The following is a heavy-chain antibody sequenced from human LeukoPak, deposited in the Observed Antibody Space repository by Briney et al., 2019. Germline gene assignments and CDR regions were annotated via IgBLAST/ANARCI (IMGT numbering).Heavy chain of an antibody. CDR1: GGSISSGSYY. D-gene: IGHD3-22*01. V-gene: IGHV4-39*01. CDR3: ARSLDYYDSSGLMDY. CDR2: IYYSGST. J-gene: IGHJ4*02. Sequence: SQTLSLTCTVSGGSISSGSYYWGWIRQPPGKGLEWIGSIYYSGSTYYNPSLKSRVTISVDTSKNQFSLKLSSVTAADTAVYYCARSLDYYDSSGLMDYWGQGTLVTVSS.